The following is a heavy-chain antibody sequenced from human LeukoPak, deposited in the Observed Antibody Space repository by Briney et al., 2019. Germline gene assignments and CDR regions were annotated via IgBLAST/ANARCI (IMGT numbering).Heavy chain of an antibody. CDR2: ITSSGSTI. CDR3: ARIGRPAAFDI. Sequence: GGSLRLSCAASGFTFSDYYMSWIRQAPGKGLEWVSYITSSGSTIYYADSMKGRFTISRDNAKHSLFLQLDGLRAEDTAVYYCARIGRPAAFDIWGQGTLVIVSS. J-gene: IGHJ3*02. D-gene: IGHD6-6*01. V-gene: IGHV3-11*01. CDR1: GFTFSDYY.